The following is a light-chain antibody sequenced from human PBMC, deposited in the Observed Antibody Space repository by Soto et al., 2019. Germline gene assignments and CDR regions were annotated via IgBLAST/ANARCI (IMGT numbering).Light chain of an antibody. J-gene: IGKJ1*01. CDR2: AAS. CDR1: QDVSSH. Sequence: DIVMTQSPATLSESPGRRVIVSCRASQDVSSHVAWYQQRPGQAPRLLINAASIRATETPDRISGSGSGTEFTLTISSLQSEDLAVYYCQQYNKWPWTFGQGTKVEI. CDR3: QQYNKWPWT. V-gene: IGKV3-15*01.